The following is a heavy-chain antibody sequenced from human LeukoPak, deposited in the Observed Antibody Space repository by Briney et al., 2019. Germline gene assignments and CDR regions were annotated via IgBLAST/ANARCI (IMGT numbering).Heavy chain of an antibody. CDR2: INPNSGGT. V-gene: IGHV1-2*02. D-gene: IGHD4-17*01. J-gene: IGHJ4*02. CDR3: ARDPPHGDYPLAFDY. Sequence: GASVKVSCKASGGTFSSYAISWVRQAPGQGLEWMGWINPNSGGTNYAQKFQGRVTMTRDTSISTAYMELSRLRSDDTAVYYCARDPPHGDYPLAFDYWGQGTLVTVSS. CDR1: GGTFSSYA.